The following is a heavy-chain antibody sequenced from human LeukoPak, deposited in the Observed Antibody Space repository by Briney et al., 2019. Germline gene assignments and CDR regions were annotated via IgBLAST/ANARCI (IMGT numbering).Heavy chain of an antibody. D-gene: IGHD4-17*01. CDR3: ARDSPLDYGDYEVQRDGY. J-gene: IGHJ4*02. CDR1: GFTFSSYS. V-gene: IGHV3-21*01. Sequence: GGSLRLSCAASGFTFSSYSMNWVRQAPGKGLEWVSSISSSSSYIYYADSVKGRFTISRDNAKNSLYLQMNSLRAEDTAVYYCARDSPLDYGDYEVQRDGYWGQGTLVTVSS. CDR2: ISSSSSYI.